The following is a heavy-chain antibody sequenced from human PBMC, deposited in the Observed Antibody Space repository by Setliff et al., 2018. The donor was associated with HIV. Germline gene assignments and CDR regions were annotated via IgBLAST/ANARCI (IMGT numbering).Heavy chain of an antibody. CDR3: AKGPVTDSEVYFDY. Sequence: GGSLRLSCAASGFSFSSYGMNWVRQAPGKGLEWVSYISSTSSNIYYVDSVEGRFTISRDNSKNTLYLQMNSLRAEDTAVYYCAKGPVTDSEVYFDYWGQGTLVTVSS. D-gene: IGHD4-4*01. J-gene: IGHJ4*02. V-gene: IGHV3-48*01. CDR1: GFSFSSYG. CDR2: ISSTSSNI.